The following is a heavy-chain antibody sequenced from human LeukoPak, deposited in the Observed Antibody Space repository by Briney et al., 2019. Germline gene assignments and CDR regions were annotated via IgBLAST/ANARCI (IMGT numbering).Heavy chain of an antibody. CDR2: ISAYNGNT. D-gene: IGHD3-10*01. Sequence: WASVKVSCKASGYTFTSYGISWVRQAPGQGLEWMGWISAYNGNTNYAQKLQGRVTMTTDTSTSTAYMELRSLRSDDTAVYYCARVKDGSGSYLFDPWGQGTLVTVSS. V-gene: IGHV1-18*01. CDR1: GYTFTSYG. J-gene: IGHJ5*02. CDR3: ARVKDGSGSYLFDP.